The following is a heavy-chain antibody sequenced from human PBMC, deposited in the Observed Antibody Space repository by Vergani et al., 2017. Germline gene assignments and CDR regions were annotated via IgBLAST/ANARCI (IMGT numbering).Heavy chain of an antibody. CDR2: ISYDGSNK. CDR3: ARGDVDIVATTY. V-gene: IGHV3-30*03. CDR1: GFTFSSYG. D-gene: IGHD5-12*01. J-gene: IGHJ4*02. Sequence: QVQLVESGGGVVQPGRSLRLSCAASGFTFSSYGMHWVRQAPGKGLEWVAVISYDGSNKYYADSVKGRFTSSRDNSKNTLYLQMNSLRAEDTAVYYCARGDVDIVATTYWGQGTLVTVSA.